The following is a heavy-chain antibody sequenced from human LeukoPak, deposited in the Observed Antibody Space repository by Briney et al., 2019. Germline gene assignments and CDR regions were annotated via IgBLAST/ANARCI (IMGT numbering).Heavy chain of an antibody. V-gene: IGHV3-21*01. J-gene: IGHJ5*02. CDR3: AREGGHCSSTSCPGWFDP. Sequence: GSLRLSCAASGFTFSSYSMDWVRQTPGKGLEWVSSISSRSTYIYYADSVKGRFTISRDNAKNSLYLQMNSLRAEDTAVYYCAREGGHCSSTSCPGWFDPWGQGTLVTVSS. CDR2: ISSRSTYI. CDR1: GFTFSSYS. D-gene: IGHD2-2*01.